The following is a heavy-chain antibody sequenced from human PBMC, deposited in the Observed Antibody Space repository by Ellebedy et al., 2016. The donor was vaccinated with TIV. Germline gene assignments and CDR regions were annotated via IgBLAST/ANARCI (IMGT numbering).Heavy chain of an antibody. J-gene: IGHJ4*02. V-gene: IGHV1-8*02. Sequence: AASVKVSCKASGYTFNTYGIGWVRQATGQGLEWMGWMNPNSGNTGYAQKFQGRVTMTRNTSISTAYMELTSLRSEDTAVYFCARRQLYMSDYWGQGTLVTVSS. CDR3: ARRQLYMSDY. CDR1: GYTFNTYG. D-gene: IGHD1-1*01. CDR2: MNPNSGNT.